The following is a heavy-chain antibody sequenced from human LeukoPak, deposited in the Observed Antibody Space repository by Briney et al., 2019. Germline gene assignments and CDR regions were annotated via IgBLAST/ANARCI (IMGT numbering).Heavy chain of an antibody. Sequence: GGSLRLSCAASGFTFSSYAMSWVRQAPGKGLEWVSAISGSGGSTYYADSVKGRFTISRDNSKNTLYLQMNSLRAEDTAVYYCAKTLGYCTGGVCFYFDYWGQGTLVTVSS. J-gene: IGHJ4*02. CDR2: ISGSGGST. CDR3: AKTLGYCTGGVCFYFDY. V-gene: IGHV3-23*01. CDR1: GFTFSSYA. D-gene: IGHD2-8*02.